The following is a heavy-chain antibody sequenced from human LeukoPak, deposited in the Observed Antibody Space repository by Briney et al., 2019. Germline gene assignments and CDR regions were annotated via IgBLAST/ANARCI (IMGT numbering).Heavy chain of an antibody. J-gene: IGHJ3*02. D-gene: IGHD6-19*01. CDR1: GGSISSYY. CDR3: ARGQWLPIDAFDI. Sequence: KPSETLSLTCTVSGGSISSYYWSWIRQPPGKGLEWIGYIYYSGSTNYNPSLKSRVTISVDTSKNQFSLKLSSVTAADTAVYYCARGQWLPIDAFDIWGQGTMVTVSS. V-gene: IGHV4-59*08. CDR2: IYYSGST.